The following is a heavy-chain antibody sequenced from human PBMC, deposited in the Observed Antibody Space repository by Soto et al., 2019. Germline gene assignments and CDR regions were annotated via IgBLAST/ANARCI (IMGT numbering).Heavy chain of an antibody. V-gene: IGHV3-30-3*01. CDR3: ARDKRDLRFLEWSYYFDY. CDR1: GFPFSSFA. D-gene: IGHD3-3*01. Sequence: QVQLVESGGGVVQPGRSLRLSCEASGFPFSSFAMHWVRQAPGKGLGGGAVISYDGSNKYYADSVKGRFTISRDNSKNTLYLQLNSLRAEDTAVYYCARDKRDLRFLEWSYYFDYWGQGTLVTVSS. CDR2: ISYDGSNK. J-gene: IGHJ4*02.